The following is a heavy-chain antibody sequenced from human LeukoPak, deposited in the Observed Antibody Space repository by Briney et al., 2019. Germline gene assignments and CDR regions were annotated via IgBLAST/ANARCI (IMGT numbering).Heavy chain of an antibody. V-gene: IGHV3-23*01. Sequence: GGSLRLSCAASGFTFSSYAMSWVRQAPGKGLEWVSAISGSGGSTYYADSVKGRFTISRDNSKNPLYLQMNRLRAEDTAAYYCARQGAFDIWGQGTMVTVSS. CDR2: ISGSGGST. J-gene: IGHJ3*02. CDR3: ARQGAFDI. CDR1: GFTFSSYA.